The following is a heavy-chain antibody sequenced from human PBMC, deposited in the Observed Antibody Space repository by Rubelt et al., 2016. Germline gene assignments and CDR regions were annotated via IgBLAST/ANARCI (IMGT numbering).Heavy chain of an antibody. V-gene: IGHV1-18*01. CDR1: GYTFTSYG. J-gene: IGHJ4*02. D-gene: IGHD3-16*01. CDR2: ISAYNGNT. CDR3: ARVDYVWGSYDY. Sequence: QVQLVQSGAEVKKPGASVKVSCKASGYTFTSYGISWVRQAPGQWLEWMGWISAYNGNTNDVQRLQGRVTRSTDTSTSTAYMGRGSLRSDDTAVYYCARVDYVWGSYDYWGQGTLVTVSS.